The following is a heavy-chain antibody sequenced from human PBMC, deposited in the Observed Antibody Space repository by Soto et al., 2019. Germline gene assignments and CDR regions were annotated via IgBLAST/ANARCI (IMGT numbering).Heavy chain of an antibody. V-gene: IGHV3-13*05. J-gene: IGHJ6*02. CDR2: ISAAGDP. CDR1: GFTFRNYD. CDR3: ARTDRDFYGLDV. Sequence: EVQLVESGGGLVQPGGSLRLSCEASGFTFRNYDMHWVRQGTGKGLEWVSGISAAGDPDYADSVEGRSTNSSENAQNSLFLQMNSLRDGDTAVYYCARTDRDFYGLDVWGQGTTVIVS.